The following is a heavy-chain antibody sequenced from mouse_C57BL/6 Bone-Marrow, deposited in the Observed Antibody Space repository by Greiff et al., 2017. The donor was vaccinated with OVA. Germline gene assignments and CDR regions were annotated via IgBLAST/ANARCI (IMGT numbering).Heavy chain of an antibody. J-gene: IGHJ2*01. Sequence: EVHLVESGGDLVKPGGSLKLSCAASGFTFSSYGMSWVRQTPDKRLEWVATISSGGSYTYYPDSVKGRFTISRDNAKNTLYLQMSSLKSEDTAMYYCARLDLYWGQGTTLTVSS. CDR3: ARLDLY. CDR1: GFTFSSYG. CDR2: ISSGGSYT. V-gene: IGHV5-6*01.